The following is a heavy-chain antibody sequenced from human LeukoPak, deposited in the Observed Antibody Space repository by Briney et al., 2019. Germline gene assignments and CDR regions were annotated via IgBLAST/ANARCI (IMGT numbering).Heavy chain of an antibody. J-gene: IGHJ4*02. CDR1: GFTFSSYA. Sequence: PGGSLRLSCAASGFTFSSYAMSWVRQAPGKGLEWVSAISGSGGSTYYADSVKGRFTISRDNAKNSLYLQMNSLRAEDTAVYYCARGKPPREGQRGGDSYHKLYYFDYWGQGTLVTVSS. D-gene: IGHD2-21*02. CDR3: ARGKPPREGQRGGDSYHKLYYFDY. CDR2: ISGSGGST. V-gene: IGHV3-23*01.